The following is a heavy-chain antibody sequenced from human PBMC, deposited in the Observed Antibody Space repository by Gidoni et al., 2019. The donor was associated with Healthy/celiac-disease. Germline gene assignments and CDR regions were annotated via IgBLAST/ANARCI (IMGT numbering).Heavy chain of an antibody. CDR1: GGTFSSYA. J-gene: IGHJ3*02. D-gene: IGHD1-26*01. CDR2: IIPIFGTA. V-gene: IGHV1-69*01. CDR3: ARSFGLPEWELLDAFDI. Sequence: QVQLVQSGAEVQKPGSSVKVSCKASGGTFSSYAISWVRQAPGQGLEWMGGIIPIFGTANYAQKFQGRVTITADESTSTAYMELSSLRSEDTAVYYCARSFGLPEWELLDAFDIWGQGTMVTVSS.